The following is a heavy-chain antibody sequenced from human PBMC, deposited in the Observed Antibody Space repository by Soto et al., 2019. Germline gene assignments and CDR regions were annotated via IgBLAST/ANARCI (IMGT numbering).Heavy chain of an antibody. V-gene: IGHV1-69*13. CDR3: ARGAIRQWLVLNAFDI. CDR1: GGTFSSCA. D-gene: IGHD6-19*01. CDR2: IIPIFGTA. J-gene: IGHJ3*02. Sequence: SVKVSCKAPGGTFSSCAISWVRQAPGQGLEWMGGIIPIFGTANYAQKFQGRVTITADESTSTACMELSSLRSEDTAVYFFARGAIRQWLVLNAFDILGQGTMVTV.